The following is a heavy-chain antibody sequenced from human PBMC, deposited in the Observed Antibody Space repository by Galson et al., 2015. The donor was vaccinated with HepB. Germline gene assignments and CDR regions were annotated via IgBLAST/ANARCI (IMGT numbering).Heavy chain of an antibody. CDR3: ARRAFGSGSQRRRHFDL. CDR2: IYPGDSDT. CDR1: GYSFTSYW. J-gene: IGHJ2*01. V-gene: IGHV5-51*01. Sequence: QSGAEVKKPGESLKISCKGSGYSFTSYWIGWVRQMPGKGLEWMGIIYPGDSDTRYSPSFQGQVIISVDRSINTAYLQWSSLKASDTAMYYCARRAFGSGSQRRRHFDLWGRGTLVTVSS. D-gene: IGHD3-10*01.